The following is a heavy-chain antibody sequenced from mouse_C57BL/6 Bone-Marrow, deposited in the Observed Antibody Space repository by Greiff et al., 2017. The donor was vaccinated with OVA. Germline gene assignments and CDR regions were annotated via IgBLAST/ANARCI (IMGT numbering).Heavy chain of an antibody. CDR3: ALYGSSFYYYAMDY. D-gene: IGHD1-1*01. V-gene: IGHV1-7*01. Sequence: QVHVKQSGAELAKPGASVKLSCKASGYTFTSYWMHWVKQRPGQGLEWIGYINPSSGYTKYNQKFKDKATLTADKSSSTAYMQLSSLTYEDSAVYYCALYGSSFYYYAMDYWGQGTSVTVSS. CDR2: INPSSGYT. J-gene: IGHJ4*01. CDR1: GYTFTSYW.